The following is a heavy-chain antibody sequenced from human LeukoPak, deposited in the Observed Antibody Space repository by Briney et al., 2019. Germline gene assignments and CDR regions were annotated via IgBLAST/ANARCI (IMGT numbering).Heavy chain of an antibody. Sequence: SETLSLTCTVSGGSISSYYWSWIRQPAGKGLEWIGRIYTSGSTNYNPSLKSRVTISVDKSKNQFSLKLSSVTAADTAVYYCASGGGATTVDYWGQGTLVTVSS. D-gene: IGHD1-26*01. J-gene: IGHJ4*02. CDR2: IYTSGST. V-gene: IGHV4-4*07. CDR3: ASGGGATTVDY. CDR1: GGSISSYY.